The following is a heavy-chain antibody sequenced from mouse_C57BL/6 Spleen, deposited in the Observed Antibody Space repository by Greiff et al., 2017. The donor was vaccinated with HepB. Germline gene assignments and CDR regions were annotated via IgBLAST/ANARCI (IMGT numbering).Heavy chain of an antibody. Sequence: QVQLQQSGPGLVQPSQSLSITCTVSGFSLTSYGVHWVRQSPGKGLEWLGVIWSGGSTDYNAALISRLSTSKDNSKSQVFLKMNSLQADDTAIYYCARNMDYWGQGTSVTVSS. V-gene: IGHV2-2*01. CDR2: IWSGGST. CDR3: ARNMDY. J-gene: IGHJ4*01. CDR1: GFSLTSYG.